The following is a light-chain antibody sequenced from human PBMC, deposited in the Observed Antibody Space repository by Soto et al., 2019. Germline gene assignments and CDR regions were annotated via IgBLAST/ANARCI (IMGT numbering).Light chain of an antibody. Sequence: AIRMTQSPSSFSASTGDRVTTTCRASQGISSYLAWYQQKPGKAPKLLIYAASTLQSGVPSRFSGSGSGTDFTLTISSLESDDFATYYCQQYYSYPRTFGQGTKVDI. V-gene: IGKV1-8*01. CDR1: QGISSY. CDR3: QQYYSYPRT. CDR2: AAS. J-gene: IGKJ1*01.